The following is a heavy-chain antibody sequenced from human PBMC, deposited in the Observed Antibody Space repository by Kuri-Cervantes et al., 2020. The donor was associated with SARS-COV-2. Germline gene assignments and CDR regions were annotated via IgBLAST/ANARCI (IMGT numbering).Heavy chain of an antibody. J-gene: IGHJ4*02. CDR3: ARLPINPYYYGSGSLYYFDY. D-gene: IGHD3-10*01. V-gene: IGHV5-51*01. CDR1: GYSFTSYW. CDR2: IYPGDSDT. Sequence: GESLKISCKGSGYSFTSYWIGWVRQMPGKGLEWMGIIYPGDSDTRYSPSFQGQVTISADKSISTAYLQWSSLKASDTAMYYCARLPINPYYYGSGSLYYFDYWGQGTLVTVSS.